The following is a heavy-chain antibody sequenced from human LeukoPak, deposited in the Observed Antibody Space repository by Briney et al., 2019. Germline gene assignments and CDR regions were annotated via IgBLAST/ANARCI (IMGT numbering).Heavy chain of an antibody. CDR3: ARLGYSTSSGYYYYMDV. D-gene: IGHD6-6*01. CDR2: IYYTENT. Sequence: NPSETLSLTCTVSGGSISSSSYYWGWIRQPPGKGLEWIGIIYYTENTYYNPSLKSRVTISADTSNNQFSLKLSSVTAADTAVYSCARLGYSTSSGYYYYMDVWGKGTTVTVSS. V-gene: IGHV4-39*01. CDR1: GGSISSSSYY. J-gene: IGHJ6*03.